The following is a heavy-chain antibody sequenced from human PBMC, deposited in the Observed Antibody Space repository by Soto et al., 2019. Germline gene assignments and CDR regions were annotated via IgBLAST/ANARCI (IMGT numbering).Heavy chain of an antibody. CDR1: GYTFTGYY. V-gene: IGHV1-2*04. D-gene: IGHD6-13*01. CDR3: ARDNRYSSSWYAFAP. Sequence: ASVKVSCKASGYTFTGYYMHWVRQAPGQGLEWMGWINPNSGGTNYAQKFQGWVTMTRDTSISTAYMELSRLRSDDTAVYYCARDNRYSSSWYAFAPWGQGTLVTVSS. J-gene: IGHJ5*02. CDR2: INPNSGGT.